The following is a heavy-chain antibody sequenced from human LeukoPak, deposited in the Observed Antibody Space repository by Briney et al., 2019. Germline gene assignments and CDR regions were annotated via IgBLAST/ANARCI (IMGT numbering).Heavy chain of an antibody. Sequence: ASVKVSCKASGGTFSSYAISWVRQAPGQGLEWMGGIIPIFGTANYAQKFQGRVTITADESTSTAYMELSSLRPEDTAVYYCARGHGYYYGMDVWGKGTTVTVSS. V-gene: IGHV1-69*13. CDR2: IIPIFGTA. CDR3: ARGHGYYYGMDV. J-gene: IGHJ6*04. CDR1: GGTFSSYA.